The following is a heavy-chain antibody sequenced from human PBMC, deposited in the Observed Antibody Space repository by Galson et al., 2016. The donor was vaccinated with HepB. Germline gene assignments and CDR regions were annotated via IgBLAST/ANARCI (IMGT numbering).Heavy chain of an antibody. D-gene: IGHD3-10*01. CDR1: GFSFSTYA. CDR2: ISYDGRYS. J-gene: IGHJ3*01. V-gene: IGHV3-30*18. CDR3: AKVPSMVRGF. Sequence: SLRLSCAASGFSFSTYAIHWVRQAPGKGLEWVALISYDGRYSSYADSVKGRFTISSDNSKKTLYLQMNSLRAEDTAVYYCAKVPSMVRGFWGQGTMVTVSS.